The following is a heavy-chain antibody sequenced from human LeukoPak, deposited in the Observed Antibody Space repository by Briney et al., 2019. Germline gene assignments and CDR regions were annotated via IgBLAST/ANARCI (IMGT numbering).Heavy chain of an antibody. CDR3: AKHQQIYGDPLMDV. D-gene: IGHD4-17*01. CDR2: IRGGGATT. CDR1: GFTFSNYA. J-gene: IGHJ6*02. V-gene: IGHV3-23*01. Sequence: GGSLRLSCAASGFTFSNYAMSWVRQPPGKGLECVSTIRGGGATTYYADSVRGRFTISRDNANNTLSLQIHSLRAEDTAVYFCAKHQQIYGDPLMDVLGQGTTVTVSS.